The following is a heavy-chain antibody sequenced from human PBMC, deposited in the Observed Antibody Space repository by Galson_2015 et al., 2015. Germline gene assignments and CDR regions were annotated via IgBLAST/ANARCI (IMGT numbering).Heavy chain of an antibody. J-gene: IGHJ6*02. CDR3: ATTNGGLRLGELSFPDV. CDR1: GFTFSSYS. D-gene: IGHD3-16*02. Sequence: SLRLSCAASGFTFSSYSMNWVRQAPGKGLEWVSLISWDGGSTYYADSVKGRFTISRDNSKNSLYLQMNSLRTEDTALYYCATTNGGLRLGELSFPDVWGQGTTVTVSS. CDR2: ISWDGGST. V-gene: IGHV3-43*01.